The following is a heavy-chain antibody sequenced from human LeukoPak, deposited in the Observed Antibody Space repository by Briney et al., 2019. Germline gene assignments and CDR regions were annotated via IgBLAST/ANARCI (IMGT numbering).Heavy chain of an antibody. V-gene: IGHV1-46*01. J-gene: IGHJ2*01. Sequence: GASVKVSCKASGYTFTSYYMHWVRQAPGQGLEWMGIINPSGGSTSYAQKFQGRVTMTRDTSTSTVYMELSSLRSEDTAVYYCARGCGVTALYWYFDLWGRGTLVTVSP. CDR2: INPSGGST. CDR3: ARGCGVTALYWYFDL. D-gene: IGHD2-21*02. CDR1: GYTFTSYY.